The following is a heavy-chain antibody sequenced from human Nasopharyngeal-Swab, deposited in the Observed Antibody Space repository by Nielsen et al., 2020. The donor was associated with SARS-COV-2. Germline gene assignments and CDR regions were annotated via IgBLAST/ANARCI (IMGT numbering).Heavy chain of an antibody. J-gene: IGHJ5*02. D-gene: IGHD5-12*01. Sequence: WIRQPPGKGLEWVSVIYSCGSTYYADSVKGRFTISRDNSKNTLYLQMNSLRAEDTAVYYCAKDGAYSGYDPAGWFDPWGQGTLVTVSS. CDR3: AKDGAYSGYDPAGWFDP. CDR2: IYSCGST. V-gene: IGHV3-66*03.